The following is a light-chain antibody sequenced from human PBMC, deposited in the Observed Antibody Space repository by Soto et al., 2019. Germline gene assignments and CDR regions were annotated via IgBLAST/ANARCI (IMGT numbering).Light chain of an antibody. V-gene: IGKV1-27*01. Sequence: DIQMTQSPSTLSASVGDRVTITCRASQSISSWLAWYQQKPGKVPKFLIYAASALQSGVPSRFSGSGSGTDFTLTISSLQSEDVATYYCQNYNSVPLTFGGGTKVDIK. CDR1: QSISSW. CDR3: QNYNSVPLT. CDR2: AAS. J-gene: IGKJ4*01.